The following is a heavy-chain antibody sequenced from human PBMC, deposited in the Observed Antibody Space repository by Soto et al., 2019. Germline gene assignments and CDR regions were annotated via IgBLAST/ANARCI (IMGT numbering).Heavy chain of an antibody. CDR3: ASLSPTAPLYYFDY. CDR2: IYYSGST. CDR1: GGSISSYY. Sequence: SETLSLTCTVSGGSISSYYWSWIRQPPGKGLEWIGYIYYSGSTNYNPSLKSRVTISVDTSKNQFSLKLSSVTAADTAVYYCASLSPTAPLYYFDYWGQGTLVTVSS. V-gene: IGHV4-59*08. D-gene: IGHD4-17*01. J-gene: IGHJ4*02.